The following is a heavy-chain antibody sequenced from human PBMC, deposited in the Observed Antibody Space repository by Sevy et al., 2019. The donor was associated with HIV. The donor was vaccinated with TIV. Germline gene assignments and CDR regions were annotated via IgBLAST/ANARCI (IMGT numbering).Heavy chain of an antibody. J-gene: IGHJ4*02. V-gene: IGHV3-23*01. CDR1: GFTFSSYA. Sequence: GGSLRLSCAASGFTFSSYAMSWVRQAPGKGLEWISAISGSGGSTYYADSVKGRFTISRDNSKNTLYLQMNSLRAEDTAVYYSEKDEVDTAMVNSDYFDYWGQGTLVTVSS. D-gene: IGHD5-18*01. CDR2: ISGSGGST. CDR3: EKDEVDTAMVNSDYFDY.